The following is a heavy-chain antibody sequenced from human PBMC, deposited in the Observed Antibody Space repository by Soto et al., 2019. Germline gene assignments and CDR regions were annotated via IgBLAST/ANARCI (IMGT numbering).Heavy chain of an antibody. CDR2: INPNSGGT. CDR3: ARGGGDLWFGEYYYYYGMDV. D-gene: IGHD3-10*01. Sequence: ASVKVSCKASGYTFTGYYMHWVRQAPGQGLEWVGWINPNSGGTNYAQKFQGRVTMTRDTSISTAYMALSRLRSDDTAVYYCARGGGDLWFGEYYYYYGMDVWGQGTTVTVSS. J-gene: IGHJ6*02. V-gene: IGHV1-2*02. CDR1: GYTFTGYY.